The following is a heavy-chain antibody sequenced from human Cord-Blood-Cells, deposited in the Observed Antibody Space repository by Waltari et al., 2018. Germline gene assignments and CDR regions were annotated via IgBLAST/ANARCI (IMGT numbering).Heavy chain of an antibody. CDR2: INPIRGGT. J-gene: IGHJ4*02. CDR3: ARDLGTGYSYGFDY. D-gene: IGHD5-18*01. CDR1: GYTFTGYY. V-gene: IGHV1-2*04. Sequence: QVQLVQSGAEVKKPGASVKVTCKASGYTFTGYYMHWVRQAPGQGLEWMGWINPIRGGTNYAQKLQGWVTITRETSISTAYMELSRLRSDDTAVYYWARDLGTGYSYGFDYWGQGTLVTVSS.